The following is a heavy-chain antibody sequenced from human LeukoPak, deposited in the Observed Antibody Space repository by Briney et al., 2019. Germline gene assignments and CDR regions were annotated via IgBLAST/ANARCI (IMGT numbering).Heavy chain of an antibody. V-gene: IGHV3-23*01. Sequence: GGSLRLSCAASGFTFSSYAMSWVRQAPGKGLEWVSAISGSGGSTYYADSVKGRFTISRDNSKNTLYLQVNSLRAEDTAVYYCAKAGVYDSSGYYYGFDYWGQGTLVTVSS. CDR2: ISGSGGST. CDR1: GFTFSSYA. J-gene: IGHJ4*02. D-gene: IGHD3-22*01. CDR3: AKAGVYDSSGYYYGFDY.